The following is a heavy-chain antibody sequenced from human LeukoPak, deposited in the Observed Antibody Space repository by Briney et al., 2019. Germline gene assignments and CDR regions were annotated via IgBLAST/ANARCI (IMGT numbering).Heavy chain of an antibody. D-gene: IGHD2-15*01. V-gene: IGHV3-30*04. CDR2: ISNDGRVT. CDR1: GFTFSTSH. CDR3: AREGFSSWSAGIFDC. Sequence: GGSLRLSCAASGFTFSTSHMHWVRQAPDKGLEWVALISNDGRVTLHADSVKGRFTISRDNSKNTLYLQMHGLRDEDTDVYYCAREGFSSWSAGIFDCWGQGILVTVSS. J-gene: IGHJ4*02.